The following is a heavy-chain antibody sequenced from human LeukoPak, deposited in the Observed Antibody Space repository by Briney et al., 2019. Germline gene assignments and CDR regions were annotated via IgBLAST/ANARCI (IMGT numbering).Heavy chain of an antibody. CDR2: ISSRGSTI. V-gene: IGHV3-48*03. CDR1: GFTFSSYE. CDR3: AGTGYDIIFDY. J-gene: IGHJ4*02. Sequence: GGSLRLSCAASGFTFSSYEMNWVRQAPGKGLEWVSYISSRGSTIYYADSVKGRFTIPRDNAKNSLYLQMNSLRAEDTAVYYCAGTGYDIIFDYWGQGTLVTVSS. D-gene: IGHD3-9*01.